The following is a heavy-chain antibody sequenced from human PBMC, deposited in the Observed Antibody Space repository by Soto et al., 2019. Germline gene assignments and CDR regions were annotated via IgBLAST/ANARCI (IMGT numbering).Heavy chain of an antibody. Sequence: SETLSLTCSVSGGSIISSSYYWVWIRQPPGKGLEWIGSIYYSGSTYYNPSLKSRVTISVDTSKNQFSLKLSSVTAADTAVYYCARITPGYSSSWYDYWGQGTLVTVSS. V-gene: IGHV4-39*01. CDR1: GGSIISSSYY. J-gene: IGHJ4*02. D-gene: IGHD6-13*01. CDR2: IYYSGST. CDR3: ARITPGYSSSWYDY.